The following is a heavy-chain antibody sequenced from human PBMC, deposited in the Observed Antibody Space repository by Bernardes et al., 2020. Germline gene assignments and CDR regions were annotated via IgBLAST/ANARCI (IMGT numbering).Heavy chain of an antibody. CDR2: INPNSGGT. D-gene: IGHD2-15*01. CDR3: ARDPGHCSGGSCLDYYYGMDV. CDR1: GYTFTGYY. Sequence: APVKVSCKASGYTFTGYYMHWVRQAPGQGLEWMGWINPNSGGTNYAQKFQGRVTMTRDTSISTAYMELSRLRSDDTAVYYCARDPGHCSGGSCLDYYYGMDVWGQGTTVTVSS. V-gene: IGHV1-2*02. J-gene: IGHJ6*02.